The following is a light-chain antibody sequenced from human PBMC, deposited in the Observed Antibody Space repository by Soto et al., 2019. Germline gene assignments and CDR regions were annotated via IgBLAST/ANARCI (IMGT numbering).Light chain of an antibody. Sequence: EIVMTQSPATLSVSPGERATLSCRASQSVSSNLAWYQQEPGQAPRLLIYGASSRATGIPDRFSGSGSGTDFTLTISRLEPEDFAVYYCQQYGSSPQTFGQGTKVDIK. CDR1: QSVSSN. V-gene: IGKV3-20*01. CDR3: QQYGSSPQT. CDR2: GAS. J-gene: IGKJ1*01.